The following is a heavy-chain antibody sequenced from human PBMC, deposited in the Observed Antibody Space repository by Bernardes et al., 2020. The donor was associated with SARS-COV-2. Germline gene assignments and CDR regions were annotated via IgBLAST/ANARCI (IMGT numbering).Heavy chain of an antibody. V-gene: IGHV3-33*08. CDR2: IWYDGSNK. CDR1: GFTFSSYG. CDR3: ARDLGYCSSTSCDFDY. J-gene: IGHJ4*02. Sequence: GGSLRLSCAASGFTFSSYGMHWVRQAPGKGLEWVAVIWYDGSNKYYADSVKGRFTISRDNSKNTLYLQMNSLRAEDTAVYYCARDLGYCSSTSCDFDYWGQGTLVTVSS. D-gene: IGHD2-2*01.